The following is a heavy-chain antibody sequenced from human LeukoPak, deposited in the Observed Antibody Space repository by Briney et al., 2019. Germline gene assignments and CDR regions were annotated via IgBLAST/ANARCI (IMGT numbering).Heavy chain of an antibody. J-gene: IGHJ4*02. CDR3: ARDRRDTSMVWDY. D-gene: IGHD5-18*01. Sequence: SETLSLTFAVYGGSFSGYYWSWIRQPPGKGLEWIGEINHSGSTNYNPSLKSRVTISVDTSKNQFSLKMRSVTAADTAVYYCARDRRDTSMVWDYWGQGTLVTVSS. CDR2: INHSGST. V-gene: IGHV4-34*01. CDR1: GGSFSGYY.